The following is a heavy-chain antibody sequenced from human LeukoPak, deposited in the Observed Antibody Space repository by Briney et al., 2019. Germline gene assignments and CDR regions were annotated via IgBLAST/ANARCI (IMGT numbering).Heavy chain of an antibody. CDR3: ARQSTIAAARIDP. CDR2: IYYSGSA. V-gene: IGHV4-39*01. Sequence: SETLSLTCTVSGGSISDSNYYWGWIRQPPGRGLEWIGNIYYSGSAYYSPSLKSRVTVSVDTSKNQFSLKLNSVTAADTAVYYCARQSTIAAARIDPWGQGTPVTVSS. D-gene: IGHD6-25*01. J-gene: IGHJ5*02. CDR1: GGSISDSNYY.